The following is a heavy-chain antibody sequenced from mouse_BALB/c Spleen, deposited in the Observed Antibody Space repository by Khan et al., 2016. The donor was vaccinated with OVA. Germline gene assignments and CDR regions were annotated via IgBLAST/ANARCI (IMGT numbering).Heavy chain of an antibody. CDR3: ARSVTITTVVATDFDY. Sequence: VQLKQSGPGLVKPSQFLSLTCTVTGYSITSDYAWNWIRQFPGNKLEWMGYISYSGRTSYNPSLKSRISITRDTSKNQFFLQLNSVTTEDTATYYCARSVTITTVVATDFDYWGQGTTLTVSS. V-gene: IGHV3-2*02. D-gene: IGHD1-1*01. CDR2: ISYSGRT. CDR1: GYSITSDYA. J-gene: IGHJ2*01.